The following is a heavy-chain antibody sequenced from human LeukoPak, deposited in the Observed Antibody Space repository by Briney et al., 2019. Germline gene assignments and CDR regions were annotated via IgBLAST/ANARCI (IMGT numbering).Heavy chain of an antibody. Sequence: GESLKISCKGSGYSFTSYWIGWVRQMLGKGLXXXXXXYPGDSDTRYSPSFQGQVTISADKSISTAYLQWSSLKASDTAMYYRARPYTAMGEYYFDYWGQGTLVTVSS. J-gene: IGHJ4*02. CDR2: XYPGDSDT. V-gene: IGHV5-51*01. CDR3: ARPYTAMGEYYFDY. CDR1: GYSFTSYW. D-gene: IGHD5-18*01.